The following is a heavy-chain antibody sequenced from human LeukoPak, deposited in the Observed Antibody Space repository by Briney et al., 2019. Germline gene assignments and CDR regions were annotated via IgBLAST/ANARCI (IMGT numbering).Heavy chain of an antibody. D-gene: IGHD6-19*01. V-gene: IGHV1-46*01. J-gene: IGHJ4*02. CDR1: GYTFTSYY. CDR3: ARERNSSGWSY. Sequence: ASVRVSCKASGYTFTSYYMHWVRQAPGQGLEWMGIINPSGGSTSYAQKFQGRVTMTRDTSTSTVYMELSSPRSEDTAVYYCARERNSSGWSYWGQGTLVTVSS. CDR2: INPSGGST.